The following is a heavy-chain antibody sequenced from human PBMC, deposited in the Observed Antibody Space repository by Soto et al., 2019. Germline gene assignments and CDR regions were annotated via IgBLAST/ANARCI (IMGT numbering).Heavy chain of an antibody. Sequence: EVQLLESGGGLVQPGGSLRLSCAASGFTFNNYAMTWVRQAPGKGLEWVSAISGGGDTPSYAGSVKGRFTVSRDGSKNTRYLQMISLRAEDTALYYCAKGRGGSGSLTPRVDFWGQGTLVTVSS. D-gene: IGHD3-10*01. CDR3: AKGRGGSGSLTPRVDF. CDR1: GFTFNNYA. J-gene: IGHJ4*02. V-gene: IGHV3-23*01. CDR2: ISGGGDTP.